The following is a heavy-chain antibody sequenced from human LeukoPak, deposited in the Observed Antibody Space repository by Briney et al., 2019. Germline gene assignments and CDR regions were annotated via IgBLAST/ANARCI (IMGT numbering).Heavy chain of an antibody. CDR1: GYSISSGYY. J-gene: IGHJ6*04. CDR2: IYHSGST. Sequence: SETLSLTCTVSGYSISSGYYWGWIRQPPGKGLEWIGSIYHSGSTYYNLSLKSRVTISVDTSKNQFSLKLSSVTAADTAVYYCARDRGVWGKGTTVTVSS. V-gene: IGHV4-38-2*02. CDR3: ARDRGV.